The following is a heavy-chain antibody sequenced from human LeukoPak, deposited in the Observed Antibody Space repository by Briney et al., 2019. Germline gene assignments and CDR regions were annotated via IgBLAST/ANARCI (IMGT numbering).Heavy chain of an antibody. V-gene: IGHV3-23*01. CDR3: AKVVVAAGRVDY. J-gene: IGHJ4*02. CDR1: GFTFSSDA. D-gene: IGHD2-15*01. Sequence: GGSLRLSCATSGFTFSSDAMSWVRQAPGHGLEWVSAISGSGGSTYYADSVKGRFTISRDNSKNTLYLQMNSLRAEDTAVYYCAKVVVAAGRVDYWGQGTLVTVSS. CDR2: ISGSGGST.